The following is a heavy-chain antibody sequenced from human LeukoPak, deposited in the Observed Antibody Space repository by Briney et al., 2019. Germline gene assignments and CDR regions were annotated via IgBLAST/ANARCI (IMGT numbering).Heavy chain of an antibody. CDR3: ARDQEAFDY. J-gene: IGHJ4*02. Sequence: XVXQXXXXXLEWMGMIYPRDGSTSYAQKFQGRVTVTRDTSTSTVHMELSGLRSEDTAVYYCARDQEAFDYWGQGTLVTVSS. V-gene: IGHV1-46*01. CDR2: IYPRDGST.